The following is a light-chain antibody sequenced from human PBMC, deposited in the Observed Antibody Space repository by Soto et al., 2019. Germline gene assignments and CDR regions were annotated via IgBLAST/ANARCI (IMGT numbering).Light chain of an antibody. CDR3: SSYAGANNV. V-gene: IGLV2-8*01. J-gene: IGLJ1*01. Sequence: QSVLTQPPSASGSPGQSVTISCTGTSSDVGGYNYVSWYQQYPGKVPKLMVYEVNKRPSGVPDRFSGSKSGNTASLTVSRLPSDDDAYYYCSSYAGANNVFGTGTKVTVL. CDR2: EVN. CDR1: SSDVGGYNY.